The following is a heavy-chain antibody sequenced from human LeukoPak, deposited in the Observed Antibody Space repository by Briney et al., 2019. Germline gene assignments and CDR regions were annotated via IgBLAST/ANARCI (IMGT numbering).Heavy chain of an antibody. Sequence: GGSLRLSCAASGFTFSSYGMYWVRQAPGKGLEWVAVISYDGSNKYYADSVKGRFTISRDNSKNTLYLQMNSLRAEDTAVYYCAKGRVFGVVIPSFDYWGQGTLVTVSS. CDR1: GFTFSSYG. J-gene: IGHJ4*02. D-gene: IGHD3-3*01. V-gene: IGHV3-30*18. CDR2: ISYDGSNK. CDR3: AKGRVFGVVIPSFDY.